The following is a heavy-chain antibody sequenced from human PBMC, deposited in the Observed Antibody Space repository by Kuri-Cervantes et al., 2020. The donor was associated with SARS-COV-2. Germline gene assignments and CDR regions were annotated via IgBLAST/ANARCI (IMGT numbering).Heavy chain of an antibody. V-gene: IGHV4-59*10. CDR3: ARGRGYHDSSGYYFDS. J-gene: IGHJ4*02. D-gene: IGHD3-22*01. Sequence: ESLKISCAVYGGSFSGYYWSWVRQPAGKGLEWIGRIYSSGNTNYNPSLKSRVTISEDTSKNQFSLKLTSVTAADTAVYFCARGRGYHDSSGYYFDSWGQGTLVTSPQ. CDR1: GGSFSGYY. CDR2: IYSSGNT.